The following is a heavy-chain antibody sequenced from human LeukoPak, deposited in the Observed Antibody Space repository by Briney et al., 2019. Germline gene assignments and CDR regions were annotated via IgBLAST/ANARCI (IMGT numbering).Heavy chain of an antibody. CDR3: ARPVSAYYGSGSYFY. V-gene: IGHV4-34*01. D-gene: IGHD3-10*01. CDR1: GGSFSGYY. Sequence: ASETLSLTCAVYGGSFSGYYWSWIRQPPGKGLEWIGEINHSGSTNYNPSLKSRVTISVDTSKNQFSLKLSSVTAADTAVYYCARPVSAYYGSGSYFYWGQGTLVTVSS. J-gene: IGHJ4*02. CDR2: INHSGST.